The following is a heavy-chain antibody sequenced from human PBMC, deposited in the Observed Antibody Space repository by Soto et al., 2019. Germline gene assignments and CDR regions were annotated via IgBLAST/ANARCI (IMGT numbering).Heavy chain of an antibody. D-gene: IGHD3-22*01. CDR1: GYTFTSYG. CDR2: ISAYNGNT. V-gene: IGHV1-18*01. J-gene: IGHJ4*02. CDR3: AREWDYYDSSGHSDY. Sequence: QVQLVQSGAEVKKPGASVKVSCKASGYTFTSYGISWVRQAPGQGLEWMGWISAYNGNTNYAQKLQGRVTMTTDTSXXTAYMELRSLRSDDTAVYYCAREWDYYDSSGHSDYWGQGTLVTVSS.